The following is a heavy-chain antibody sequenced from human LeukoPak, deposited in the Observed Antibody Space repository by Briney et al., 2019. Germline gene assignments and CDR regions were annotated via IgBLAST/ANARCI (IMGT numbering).Heavy chain of an antibody. Sequence: SETLSLTCTVSGGSIGSYYWSWIRQPPGKGLEWIGYIYYSGSTNYNPSLKSRVTISVDTSKNQFSLKLSSVTAADTAVYYCARQVGRKFDYWGQGTLVTVSS. CDR2: IYYSGST. CDR3: ARQVGRKFDY. J-gene: IGHJ4*02. V-gene: IGHV4-59*08. D-gene: IGHD1-26*01. CDR1: GGSIGSYY.